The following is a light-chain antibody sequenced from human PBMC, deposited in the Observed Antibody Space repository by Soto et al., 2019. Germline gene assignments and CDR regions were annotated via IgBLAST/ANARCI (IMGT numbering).Light chain of an antibody. CDR2: EAS. CDR1: QTVSSSY. Sequence: DILLTQSPGTVSLSPGERATLSCRASQTVSSSYLAWYQQKPGQAPRLLIYEASSRATGTPDRFSGSGSGTDFTLTISRLEPEDFAVYYCQQYGSSPLLTFGPGTKVDIK. V-gene: IGKV3-20*01. J-gene: IGKJ3*01. CDR3: QQYGSSPLLT.